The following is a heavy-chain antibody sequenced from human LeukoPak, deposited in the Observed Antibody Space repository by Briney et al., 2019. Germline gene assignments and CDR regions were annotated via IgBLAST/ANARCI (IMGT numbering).Heavy chain of an antibody. CDR3: ARVEMITFGVDHSGAFDI. V-gene: IGHV4-34*01. D-gene: IGHD3-16*01. Sequence: ASETLSLTCAVYGGSFSGYYWSWIRQPPGKGLEWIGEINHSGSTNYNPSLKSRVTISVDTSKNQFSLKLSSVTAADTAVYYCARVEMITFGVDHSGAFDIWGQGTMVTVSS. CDR1: GGSFSGYY. J-gene: IGHJ3*02. CDR2: INHSGST.